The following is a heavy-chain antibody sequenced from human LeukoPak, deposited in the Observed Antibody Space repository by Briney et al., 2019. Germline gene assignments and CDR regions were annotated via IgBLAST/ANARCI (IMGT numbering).Heavy chain of an antibody. CDR2: IIPIFGTA. V-gene: IGHV1-69*01. D-gene: IGHD3-3*01. CDR3: ARCPLEWLLWEPYYMDV. Sequence: SVKVSCKASGGTFSSYAISWVRQAPGQGLEWMGGIIPIFGTANYAQKFQGRVTITADESTSTAYMELSSLRSEDTAVYYCARCPLEWLLWEPYYMDVWGKGTTVTVSS. J-gene: IGHJ6*03. CDR1: GGTFSSYA.